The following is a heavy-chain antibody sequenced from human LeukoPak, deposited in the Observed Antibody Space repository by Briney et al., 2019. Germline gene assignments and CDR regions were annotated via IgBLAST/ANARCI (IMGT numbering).Heavy chain of an antibody. CDR3: ARDRYDFWSGYNKLFAY. Sequence: PGGSLRLSCAVSGFTFSSYSMNSVRQAPGKGLELVSSISRRRSNINYADSVKGRFTISREKAKHSLYLQMNSLRAEDTAVYYCARDRYDFWSGYNKLFAYWGQGTLVTVPS. J-gene: IGHJ4*02. CDR2: ISRRRSNI. V-gene: IGHV3-21*01. CDR1: GFTFSSYS. D-gene: IGHD3-3*01.